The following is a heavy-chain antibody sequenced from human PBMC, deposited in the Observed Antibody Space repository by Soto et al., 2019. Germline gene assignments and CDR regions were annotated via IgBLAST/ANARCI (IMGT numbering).Heavy chain of an antibody. CDR1: GYTFATYA. V-gene: IGHV1-69*04. Sequence: ASVKVSCKASGYTFATYAIHWVRQAPGEGLEWMGRIIPILGIANYAQKFQGRVTITADKSTSTAYMELSSLRSEDTAVYYCARVGVGDSVSQSILYFDYWGQGTLVTVSS. D-gene: IGHD2-21*02. J-gene: IGHJ4*02. CDR3: ARVGVGDSVSQSILYFDY. CDR2: IIPILGIA.